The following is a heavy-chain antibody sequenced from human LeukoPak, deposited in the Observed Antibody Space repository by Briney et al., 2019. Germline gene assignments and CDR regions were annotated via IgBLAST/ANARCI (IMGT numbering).Heavy chain of an antibody. V-gene: IGHV3-13*01. D-gene: IGHD6-13*01. CDR1: GFTFSSYS. J-gene: IGHJ5*02. CDR2: IGTAGDT. Sequence: GGSLRLSCAASGFTFSSYSMHWVRHATGKGLEWVSAIGTAGDTYYPGSVKGRFTISRENAKNSLYLQMNSLRAGGTAVYYCARGSPKGYSSSWYKLDPWGQGTLVTVSS. CDR3: ARGSPKGYSSSWYKLDP.